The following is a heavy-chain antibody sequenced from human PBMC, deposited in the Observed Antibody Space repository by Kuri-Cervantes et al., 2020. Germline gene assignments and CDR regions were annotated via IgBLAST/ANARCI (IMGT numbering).Heavy chain of an antibody. Sequence: GESLKISCAASGFTVSSNYMSWVRQAPGKGLEWVSVIYSCGSTYYADSVKGRFTISRDNSKNTLYLQMNSLRTEDTALYYCAKSYCSSTTCQAAHWGQGTLVTVSS. CDR3: AKSYCSSTTCQAAH. CDR1: GFTVSSNY. D-gene: IGHD2-2*01. J-gene: IGHJ4*02. CDR2: IYSCGST. V-gene: IGHV3-53*05.